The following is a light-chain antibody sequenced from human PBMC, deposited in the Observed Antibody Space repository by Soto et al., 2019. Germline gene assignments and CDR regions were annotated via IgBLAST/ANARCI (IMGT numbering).Light chain of an antibody. J-gene: IGKJ2*01. CDR1: QTISTY. Sequence: DIQMTQSPASLSASVGDRVTITCRASQTISTYLNWYEQKPGKAPKRLISAASTLQSGVPARFSGSGSGTDFTLTISSLQPEDFATYHCQQSYSNPHTFGQGTRLDIK. CDR2: AAS. V-gene: IGKV1-39*01. CDR3: QQSYSNPHT.